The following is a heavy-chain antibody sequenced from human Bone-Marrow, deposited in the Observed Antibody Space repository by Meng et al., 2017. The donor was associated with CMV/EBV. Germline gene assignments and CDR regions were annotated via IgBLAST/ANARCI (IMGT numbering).Heavy chain of an antibody. V-gene: IGHV1-18*01. D-gene: IGHD5/OR15-5a*01. CDR1: GYTFTSYG. Sequence: ASVKVSCKASGYTFTSYGISWVRQAPGQGLEWMGWISAYNGNTNYAQKFQGRVTITADKSTSTAYMELSSLRSEDTAVYYCARGAYLPPGYYYGMDFWGPGTTVTVSS. CDR2: ISAYNGNT. J-gene: IGHJ6*02. CDR3: ARGAYLPPGYYYGMDF.